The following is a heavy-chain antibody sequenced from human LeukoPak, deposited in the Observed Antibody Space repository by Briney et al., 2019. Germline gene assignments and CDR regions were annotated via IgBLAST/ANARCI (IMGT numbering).Heavy chain of an antibody. CDR3: AKVNYGDYGRTD. Sequence: PGGSLRLSCAASGFTFSSYAMSWVRQAPGKGLEWVSAISGSGGSTYYADSVKGRFTISRDNSKNTLYLQMNSLRAEDTAVCYCAKVNYGDYGRTDWGQGTLVTVSS. D-gene: IGHD4-17*01. CDR1: GFTFSSYA. J-gene: IGHJ4*02. V-gene: IGHV3-23*01. CDR2: ISGSGGST.